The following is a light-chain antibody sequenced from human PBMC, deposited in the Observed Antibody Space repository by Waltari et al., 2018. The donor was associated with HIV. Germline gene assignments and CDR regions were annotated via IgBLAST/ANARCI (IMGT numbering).Light chain of an antibody. J-gene: IGKJ4*01. CDR3: QQRSSWPLT. CDR2: DAS. Sequence: EIVLTQSPATLSLSPGERATLSCRASQSVVTYLAWYQQKPGQAPRLLIFDASNRATGIPARFSGSGSGTDFTLTISSLEAEDFAVYYCQQRSSWPLTCGGGTKVEIK. CDR1: QSVVTY. V-gene: IGKV3-11*01.